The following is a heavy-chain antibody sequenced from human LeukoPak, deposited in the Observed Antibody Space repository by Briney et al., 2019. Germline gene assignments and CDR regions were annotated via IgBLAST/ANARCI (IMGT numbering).Heavy chain of an antibody. J-gene: IGHJ5*02. CDR1: GYTFTGYY. Sequence: ASVKVSCKASGYTFTGYYMHWVRQAPGQGLEWMGWMNPNSGNTDYAQRFQGRVTMTRNTSISTAYMELSSLRSEDTAVYYCARDNSVRDEAWWFYPWGQGTLVTVSS. V-gene: IGHV1-8*02. D-gene: IGHD5-24*01. CDR2: MNPNSGNT. CDR3: ARDNSVRDEAWWFYP.